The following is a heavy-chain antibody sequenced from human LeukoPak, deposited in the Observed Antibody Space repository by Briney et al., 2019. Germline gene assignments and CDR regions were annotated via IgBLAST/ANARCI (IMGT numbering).Heavy chain of an antibody. J-gene: IGHJ4*02. CDR1: GFTFSSYS. CDR2: ISSSSSYI. CDR3: AREYDSSGYYHLFDY. Sequence: GGSLRLSCAASGFTFSSYSMNWVRQASGKGLEWVSSISSSSSYIYYADSVKGRFTISRDNAKNSLYLQMNSLGAEDTAVYYCAREYDSSGYYHLFDYWGQGTLVTVSS. D-gene: IGHD3-22*01. V-gene: IGHV3-21*01.